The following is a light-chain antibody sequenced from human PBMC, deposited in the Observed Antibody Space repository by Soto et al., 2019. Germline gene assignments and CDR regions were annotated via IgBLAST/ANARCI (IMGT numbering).Light chain of an antibody. CDR2: GAY. CDR1: QSVGSS. V-gene: IGKV3-15*01. J-gene: IGKJ2*01. CDR3: LQYNNWPEYT. Sequence: EMVLTQSPVTLSVSPGDGATLSCRDSQSVGSSLAWYQQKPGQPPRILIFGAYTRVTGVPARFSGSGSGTEFTLTITSLQSDDFAVYYCLQYNNWPEYTFGQGTKVDIK.